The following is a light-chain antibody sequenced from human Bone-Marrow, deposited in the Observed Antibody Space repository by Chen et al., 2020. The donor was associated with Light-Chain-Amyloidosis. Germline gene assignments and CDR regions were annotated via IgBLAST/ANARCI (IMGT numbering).Light chain of an antibody. Sequence: SYVLTQPSSVSVAPGQTATIACGGNNIGSTSVHWYQQTPGQAPLLVVYDDSDRPSGIPERLSGSNSGNTATLTLSRVEAGDEADYCCQVWDRSSDRPVFGGGTKLTVL. CDR2: DDS. CDR1: NIGSTS. V-gene: IGLV3-21*02. J-gene: IGLJ3*02. CDR3: QVWDRSSDRPV.